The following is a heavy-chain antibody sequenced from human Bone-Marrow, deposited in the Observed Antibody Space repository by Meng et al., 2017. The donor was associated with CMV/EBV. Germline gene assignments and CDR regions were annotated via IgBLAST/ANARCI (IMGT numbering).Heavy chain of an antibody. CDR1: GFTFSSCA. D-gene: IGHD1-7*01. CDR3: AKDPGITGTTGYFDD. V-gene: IGHV3-23*01. CDR2: ISGSGVST. J-gene: IGHJ4*02. Sequence: GESLKISCAASGFTFSSCAMTWVRQAPGKGLEWVSAISGSGVSTFYAPSVKGRFTISRDNAKNSLYLQMNSLRAEDTALYYCAKDPGITGTTGYFDDWGPGTLVTVSS.